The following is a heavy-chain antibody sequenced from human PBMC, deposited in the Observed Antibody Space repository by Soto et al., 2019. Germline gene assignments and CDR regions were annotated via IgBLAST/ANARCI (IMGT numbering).Heavy chain of an antibody. CDR1: GGSISSSSYY. J-gene: IGHJ6*02. Sequence: PSETLSLTCTVSGGSISSSSYYWGWIRQPPGKGLEWIGSIYYSGSTYYNPSLKSRVTISVDTSKNQFSLKLSSVTAADTAVYYCARPRYYYGMDVWGPGTTVTVSS. CDR2: IYYSGST. V-gene: IGHV4-39*01. CDR3: ARPRYYYGMDV.